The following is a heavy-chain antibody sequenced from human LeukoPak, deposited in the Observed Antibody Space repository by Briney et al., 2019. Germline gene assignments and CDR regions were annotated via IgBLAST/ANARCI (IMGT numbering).Heavy chain of an antibody. CDR2: ISGDGGST. D-gene: IGHD1-26*01. CDR1: GFTFDDYA. Sequence: PGGSLTLSCAASGFTFDDYAMHWVPQAPGKGLEWVFLISGDGGSTYYADSVKGRFTISRDNSKNSLYLQMNSLRAEDTALYYCARAKDPSGPNAFDFWGQGTMVTVSS. J-gene: IGHJ3*01. V-gene: IGHV3-43*02. CDR3: ARAKDPSGPNAFDF.